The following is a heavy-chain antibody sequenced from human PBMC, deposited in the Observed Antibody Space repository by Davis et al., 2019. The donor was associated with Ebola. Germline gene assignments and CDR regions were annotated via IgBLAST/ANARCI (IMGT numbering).Heavy chain of an antibody. CDR1: GFTFSSYG. D-gene: IGHD4-17*01. CDR3: ARGSSDYGDYIYYYYGMDV. J-gene: IGHJ6*02. CDR2: IWYDGSNK. V-gene: IGHV3-33*08. Sequence: GGSLRLSCAASGFTFSSYGMHWVRQAPGKGLEWVAVIWYDGSNKYYADSVKGRFTISRDNSKNTLYLQMNSLRAEDTAVYYCARGSSDYGDYIYYYYGMDVWGQGTTVTVSS.